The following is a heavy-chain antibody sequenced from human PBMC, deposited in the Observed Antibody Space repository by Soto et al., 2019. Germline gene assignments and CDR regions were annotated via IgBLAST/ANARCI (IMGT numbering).Heavy chain of an antibody. CDR2: IYSAGSA. J-gene: IGHJ4*02. V-gene: IGHV3-66*01. CDR3: ARVPSGSYHYFDY. D-gene: IGHD6-13*01. CDR1: GFTVSSYY. Sequence: EVPLVESGGGLVQPGGSLRLSCAASGFTVSSYYMSWVRQAPGKGLEWVSVIYSAGSADFADSVKGRFTISRDNSKNTLYLQVSSLRAEDRAVYCSARVPSGSYHYFDYWGQGTLVTVSS.